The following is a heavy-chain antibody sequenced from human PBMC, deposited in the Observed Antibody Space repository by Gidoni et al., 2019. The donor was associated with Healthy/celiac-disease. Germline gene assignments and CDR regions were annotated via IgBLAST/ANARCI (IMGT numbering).Heavy chain of an antibody. CDR1: GFTFSSYA. V-gene: IGHV3-23*04. D-gene: IGHD3-22*01. J-gene: IGHJ4*02. Sequence: EVQLVESGGGLVQPGGSLRLSCAASGFTFSSYAMSWVRQAPGKGLEWVSAISGSGCSTYYADSVKGRFTISRDNSKNTLYLQMNSLRAEDTAVYYCAKADYYDSSGYYGGDDYWGQGTLVTVSS. CDR2: ISGSGCST. CDR3: AKADYYDSSGYYGGDDY.